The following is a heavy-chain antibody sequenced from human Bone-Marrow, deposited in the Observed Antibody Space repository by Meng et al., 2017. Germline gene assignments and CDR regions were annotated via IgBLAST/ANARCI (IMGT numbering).Heavy chain of an antibody. CDR3: AIGGSSWDEYFQH. V-gene: IGHV4-39*07. CDR1: GGSISSSSYY. Sequence: QWSAPGLVKPSETLSLTCTVSGGSISSSSYYWGWIRQPPGKGLEWIGSIYYSGSTYYNPSLKSRVTISVDTSKNQFSLKLSSVTAADTAVYYCAIGGSSWDEYFQHWGQGTLVTVSS. D-gene: IGHD6-13*01. CDR2: IYYSGST. J-gene: IGHJ1*01.